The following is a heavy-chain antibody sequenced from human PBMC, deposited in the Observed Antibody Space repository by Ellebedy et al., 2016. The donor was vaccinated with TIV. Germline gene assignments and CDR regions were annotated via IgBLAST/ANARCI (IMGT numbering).Heavy chain of an antibody. CDR1: GGSINSRY. J-gene: IGHJ5*02. CDR2: THHSGST. CDR3: ARAQGAATIWDWFDP. D-gene: IGHD1-26*01. V-gene: IGHV4-59*11. Sequence: MPSETLSLTCTVSGGSINSRYLTWIRQTPGKGLEWIGYTHHSGSTNYNPALKSRVSISLDTSKNQFSLRLTSVTAADTAFYYCARAQGAATIWDWFDPWGQGILVTVSS.